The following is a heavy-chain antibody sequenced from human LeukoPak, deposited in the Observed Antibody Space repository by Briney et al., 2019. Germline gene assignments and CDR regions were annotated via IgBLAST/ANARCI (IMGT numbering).Heavy chain of an antibody. D-gene: IGHD5-12*01. Sequence: ASVKVSCKASGYTFTSYAMNWVRQAPGQGLEWMGWINTNTGNPTYAQGFTGRFVFSLDTSVSTAYLQISSLKAEDTAVYYCARFRFAGGYDAFDIWGQGTKVTVSS. CDR1: GYTFTSYA. J-gene: IGHJ3*02. CDR3: ARFRFAGGYDAFDI. V-gene: IGHV7-4-1*02. CDR2: INTNTGNP.